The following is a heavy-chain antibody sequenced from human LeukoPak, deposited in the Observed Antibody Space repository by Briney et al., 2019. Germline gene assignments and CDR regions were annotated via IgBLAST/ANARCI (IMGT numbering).Heavy chain of an antibody. CDR1: GFTFSSYA. V-gene: IGHV3-9*01. J-gene: IGHJ4*02. Sequence: PGGSLRLSCAASGFTFSSYAMSWVRQAPGKGLEWVSGISWNSGSIGYAVSVKGRFTISRDNAKNSLYLQMNSLRAEDTALYYCAKDMGNRGFLGSGYEKSFDYWGQGTLVTVSS. D-gene: IGHD5-12*01. CDR2: ISWNSGSI. CDR3: AKDMGNRGFLGSGYEKSFDY.